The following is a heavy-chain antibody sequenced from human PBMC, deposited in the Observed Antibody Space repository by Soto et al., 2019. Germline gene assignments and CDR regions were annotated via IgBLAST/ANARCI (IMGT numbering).Heavy chain of an antibody. CDR3: EKYLGFTGTYCDY. CDR2: ISGRGGST. V-gene: IGHV3-23*01. CDR1: GFAFSSYA. J-gene: IGHJ4*02. Sequence: EVQVLESGGGLVQPGGSLRLSCAASGFAFSSYAMTWVRQAPGKGLEWVSSISGRGGSTYYADSVKGRFTITRDNSKNTLYLQMNSLRADDTALYYCEKYLGFTGTYCDYWGQGTLVPVSS. D-gene: IGHD1-1*01.